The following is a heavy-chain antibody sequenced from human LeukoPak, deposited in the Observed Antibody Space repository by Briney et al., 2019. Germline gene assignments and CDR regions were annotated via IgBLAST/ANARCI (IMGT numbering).Heavy chain of an antibody. D-gene: IGHD2-8*01. J-gene: IGHJ3*02. CDR2: IKQDGSEE. CDR3: ARGSNWAFDI. V-gene: IGHV3-7*01. Sequence: GGSLGLSCEGSGFTFSNYWMGWVRQAPGRGLEWVANIKQDGSEEYYVDSVKGRFTISRDNAKNSLYLQMNSLRAEDTTIYYCARGSNWAFDIWGQGTMVTVSS. CDR1: GFTFSNYW.